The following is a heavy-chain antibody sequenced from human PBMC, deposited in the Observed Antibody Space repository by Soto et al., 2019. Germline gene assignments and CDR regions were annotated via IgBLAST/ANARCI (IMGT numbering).Heavy chain of an antibody. Sequence: ASVKVSCKASGYTFSSYGFSWVRQAPGQGLELMGGINPYNGNTNYAQDLQGRVTMTTDTSTSTAYMELRSLRSDDTAVYYCARLFCSGGSCYGGFDYWGQGTLVTVSS. D-gene: IGHD2-15*01. CDR2: INPYNGNT. V-gene: IGHV1-18*01. CDR3: ARLFCSGGSCYGGFDY. J-gene: IGHJ4*02. CDR1: GYTFSSYG.